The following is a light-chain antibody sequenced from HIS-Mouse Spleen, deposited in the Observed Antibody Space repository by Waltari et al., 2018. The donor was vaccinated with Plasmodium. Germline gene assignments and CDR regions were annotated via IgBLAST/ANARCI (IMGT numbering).Light chain of an antibody. CDR3: NSRDSSGNHQV. CDR1: SLRSNY. V-gene: IGLV3-19*01. CDR2: GQN. J-gene: IGLJ3*02. Sequence: SSELTQDPAVSVALGQTVRITCPGDSLRSNYASWYQQKPGQAPVLVIYGQNNRPSGIPDRFSGSSSGNTASLTITGAQAEDEADYYCNSRDSSGNHQVFGGGTKLTVL.